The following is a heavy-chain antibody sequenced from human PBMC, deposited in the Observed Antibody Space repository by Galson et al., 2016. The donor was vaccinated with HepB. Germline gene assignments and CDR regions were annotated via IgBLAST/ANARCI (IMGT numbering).Heavy chain of an antibody. CDR3: VSGYTSGI. D-gene: IGHD6-25*01. J-gene: IGHJ3*02. Sequence: SLRLSCAASRFVFSAYWLSWVRQSPGKGLEWVASINQDGNGRYYVDSAKGRFLISRENARTSLSLQMHSLRVDDTSIYYCVSGYTSGIWGPGTMVIVSS. V-gene: IGHV3-7*01. CDR2: INQDGNGR. CDR1: RFVFSAYW.